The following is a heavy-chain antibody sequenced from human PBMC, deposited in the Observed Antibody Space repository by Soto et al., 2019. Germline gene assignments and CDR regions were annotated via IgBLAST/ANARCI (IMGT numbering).Heavy chain of an antibody. Sequence: QVQLVESGGGMVQPGRSLRLSCAASGFTFSSYAMYWVRQAPGKGLEWVAFISSAGSDKYYADSVKGRFTISTDNSKNTTYLQMISLRGDGVEVYVCAKAGPDCSSTGGYALWGQGTLVTVSS. D-gene: IGHD2-2*01. CDR2: ISSAGSDK. J-gene: IGHJ1*01. CDR1: GFTFSSYA. V-gene: IGHV3-30*18. CDR3: AKAGPDCSSTGGYAL.